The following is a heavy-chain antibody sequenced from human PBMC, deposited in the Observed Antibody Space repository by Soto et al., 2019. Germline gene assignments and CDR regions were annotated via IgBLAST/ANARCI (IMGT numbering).Heavy chain of an antibody. V-gene: IGHV3-23*01. J-gene: IGHJ6*02. CDR1: GFTFSSYA. CDR2: ISGSGGST. Sequence: EVQLLESGGGLVQPGGSLRLSCAASGFTFSSYAMSWVRQAPGKGLEWVSAISGSGGSTYYADSVKGRFTISRDNSKNTLYLQMNSLRAEDTXXXXXXXXXXXXXXXXXXXXXXXGQGTTVTVSS. CDR3: XXXXXXXXXXXXXXXXX.